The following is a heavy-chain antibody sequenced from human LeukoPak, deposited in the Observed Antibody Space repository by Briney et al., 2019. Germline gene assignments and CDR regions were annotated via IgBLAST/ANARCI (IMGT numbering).Heavy chain of an antibody. CDR1: GFSVSSNY. V-gene: IGHV3-53*01. CDR2: IYSGGTT. Sequence: GGSLRLSCAASGFSVSSNYMNWVRQAPGKGLEWVSIIYSGGTTYYADSVKGRFTISRDTSKNTLYLQVNSLRAEDTAVYYCATWPGGWYGEDSWGQGTLVTVSS. D-gene: IGHD6-19*01. CDR3: ATWPGGWYGEDS. J-gene: IGHJ4*02.